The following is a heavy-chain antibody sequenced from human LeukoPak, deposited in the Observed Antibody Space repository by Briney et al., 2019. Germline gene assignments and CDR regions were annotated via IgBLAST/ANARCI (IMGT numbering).Heavy chain of an antibody. D-gene: IGHD6-13*01. CDR3: ARVGYSSSWFSEYWFDP. V-gene: IGHV4-61*02. J-gene: IGHJ5*02. CDR2: IYTSGST. Sequence: SETLSLTCTVSGGSISSDSYYWSWIRQPAGKGLEWIGRIYTSGSTNYNPSLKSRVTISVGTSKNQFSLKLSSVTAADTAVYYCARVGYSSSWFSEYWFDPWGQGTLVTVSS. CDR1: GGSISSDSYY.